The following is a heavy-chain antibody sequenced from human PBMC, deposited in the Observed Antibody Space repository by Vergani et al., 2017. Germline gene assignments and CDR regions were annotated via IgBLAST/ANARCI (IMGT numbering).Heavy chain of an antibody. D-gene: IGHD1-1*01. CDR3: ASRPLXSYVVQLEPYAFDI. CDR2: IIPILGIA. CDR1: GGTFSSYS. V-gene: IGHV1-69*02. J-gene: IGHJ3*02. Sequence: QVQLVQSGAEVKKPGSSVKVSCKASGGTFSSYSISWVRQAPGQGLEWMGRIIPILGIANYAQKFQGRVTITADKSTSTAYMELSSLRSEDTAVYYCASRPLXSYVVQLEPYAFDIWGQGTMVTVSS.